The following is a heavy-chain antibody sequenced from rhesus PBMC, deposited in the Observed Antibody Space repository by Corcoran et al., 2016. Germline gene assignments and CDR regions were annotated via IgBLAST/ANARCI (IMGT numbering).Heavy chain of an antibody. CDR3: ARDGSYGLDS. CDR2: IPYSGST. V-gene: IGHV4-122*02. J-gene: IGHJ6*01. Sequence: QLQLQESGPGLVKPSETLSLTCAVSGYSISSGYGWSWIRQPPGKGLEWIGYIPYSGSTSYNPSLKGRVTISRDTSKNQFSLKLSSVTAADTAVYYCARDGSYGLDSWGQGVVVTVSS. CDR1: GYSISSGYG. D-gene: IGHD1-44*02.